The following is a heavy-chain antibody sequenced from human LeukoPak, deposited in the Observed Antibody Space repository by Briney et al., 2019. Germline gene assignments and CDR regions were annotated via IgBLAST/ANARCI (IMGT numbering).Heavy chain of an antibody. Sequence: PSETLSLTCAVYGGFFSGYYWGWIRQPPWEGLEWIGSIYYSGSTYYNPSLKSRVTISVATSKNQFSLKLSSVTAADTAVYYCARGSRYYDFWSGYYTGHYYFDYWGQGTLVTVSS. J-gene: IGHJ4*02. CDR3: ARGSRYYDFWSGYYTGHYYFDY. V-gene: IGHV4-34*01. D-gene: IGHD3-3*01. CDR2: IYYSGST. CDR1: GGFFSGYY.